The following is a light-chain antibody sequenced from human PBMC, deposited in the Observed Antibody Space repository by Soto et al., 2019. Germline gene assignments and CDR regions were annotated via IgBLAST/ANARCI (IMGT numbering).Light chain of an antibody. Sequence: QSVLTQPASVSGSPGQSITISCTGTSSDFGGYNYVSWYQQHQGKAPKLMIYDVSNRPSGVSNRFSGSKSGNTASLTISGLQAEDEADYYCSSYTSSSTLVFGGGTQLTVL. J-gene: IGLJ2*01. CDR2: DVS. CDR1: SSDFGGYNY. CDR3: SSYTSSSTLV. V-gene: IGLV2-14*01.